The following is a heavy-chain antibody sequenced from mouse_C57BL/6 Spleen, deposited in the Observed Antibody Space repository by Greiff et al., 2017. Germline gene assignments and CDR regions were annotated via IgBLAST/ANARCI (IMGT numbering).Heavy chain of an antibody. Sequence: QVQLQQPGAELVKPGASVKLSCKASGYTFTSYWMHWVKQRPGQGLEWIGMIHPNSGSTNYNEKFKSKATLTVDKSSSTAYMQLSSLTSEDSAVYYCERWDYYGKWNYFDDWGQGTTLTVSS. D-gene: IGHD1-1*01. J-gene: IGHJ2*01. CDR2: IHPNSGST. CDR1: GYTFTSYW. V-gene: IGHV1-64*01. CDR3: ERWDYYGKWNYFDD.